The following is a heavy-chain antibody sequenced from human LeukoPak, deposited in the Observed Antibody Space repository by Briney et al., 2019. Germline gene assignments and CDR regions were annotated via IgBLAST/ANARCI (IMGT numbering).Heavy chain of an antibody. CDR2: ISSSSSTI. CDR3: ARDANSGSYWVHFDY. CDR1: GFTLSSYS. D-gene: IGHD1-26*01. V-gene: IGHV3-48*01. Sequence: GGSLRLSCAASGFTLSSYSMNWVRQAPGKGLEWVSYISSSSSTIYYADSVKGRFTISRDNAKNSLYLQMNSLRAEDTAVYYCARDANSGSYWVHFDYWGQGTLVTVSS. J-gene: IGHJ4*02.